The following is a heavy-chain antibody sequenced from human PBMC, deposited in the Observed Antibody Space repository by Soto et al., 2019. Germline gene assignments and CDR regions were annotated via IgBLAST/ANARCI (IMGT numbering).Heavy chain of an antibody. Sequence: GGSLRLSCAASGFTFSSYDMHWVRQATGKGLEWVSAIGTAGDTYYPGSVKGRFTISRENAKNSLYLQMNSLRAEDTAVYYCARGSGGFWAANYYYGMDVWGQGTTVTVSS. CDR2: IGTAGDT. J-gene: IGHJ6*02. CDR3: ARGSGGFWAANYYYGMDV. D-gene: IGHD2-15*01. CDR1: GFTFSSYD. V-gene: IGHV3-13*01.